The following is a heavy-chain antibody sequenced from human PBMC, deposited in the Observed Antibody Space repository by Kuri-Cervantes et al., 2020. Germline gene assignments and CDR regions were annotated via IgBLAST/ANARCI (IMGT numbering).Heavy chain of an antibody. CDR1: GYTFTSYA. J-gene: IGHJ3*02. D-gene: IGHD3-22*01. V-gene: IGHV1-3*02. CDR3: ARCSQNYYDSSGTEIGAFDI. Sequence: ASVKVSCKASGYTFTSYAIHWVRQAPGQRLEWMGWSNAGNGNTKYSQEFQGRVTITRDTSASAAYMELSSLRSEDMAVYYCARCSQNYYDSSGTEIGAFDIWGQGTMVTVSS. CDR2: SNAGNGNT.